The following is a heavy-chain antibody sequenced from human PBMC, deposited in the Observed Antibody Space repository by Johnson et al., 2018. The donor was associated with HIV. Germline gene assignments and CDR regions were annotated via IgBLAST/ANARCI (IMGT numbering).Heavy chain of an antibody. CDR2: ISSSGSTI. CDR1: GFTFSDYY. CDR3: ARVKGITVFGVVRPHGAFDI. Sequence: QEQLVESGGGLVQPGGSLRLSCAASGFTFSDYYMSWIRQAPGKGLEGVSYISSSGSTIYYADSVKGRFNISRDNAKNSLYLQMNSLRAEDTAVYYCARVKGITVFGVVRPHGAFDIWGQGTMVTVSS. J-gene: IGHJ3*02. D-gene: IGHD3-3*01. V-gene: IGHV3-11*04.